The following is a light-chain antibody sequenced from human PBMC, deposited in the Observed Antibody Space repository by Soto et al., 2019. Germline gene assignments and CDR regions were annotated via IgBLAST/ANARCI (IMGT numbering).Light chain of an antibody. Sequence: QSVLTQPRSVSGSPGQSVTISCTGTSSDVGDYDYVSWYQVHAGTAPKLLIYDVTKRPSGVPDRFSGSKSGATASLTISGLQADDEADYYCCSYADQNTYVLGTGTKV. CDR1: SSDVGDYDY. CDR2: DVT. V-gene: IGLV2-11*01. J-gene: IGLJ1*01. CDR3: CSYADQNTYV.